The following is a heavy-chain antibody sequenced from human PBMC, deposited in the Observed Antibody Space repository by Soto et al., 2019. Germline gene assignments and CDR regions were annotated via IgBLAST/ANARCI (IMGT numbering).Heavy chain of an antibody. Sequence: PGGSLRLSCAASGFTFSDYYMSWIRQAPGKGLEWVSYISSSGSTIYYADSVKGRFTISRDNAKNSLYLQMNSLRAEDTAVYYCARNILTGPKWFHPWGQGTLVTVSS. D-gene: IGHD3-9*01. V-gene: IGHV3-11*01. J-gene: IGHJ5*02. CDR2: ISSSGSTI. CDR1: GFTFSDYY. CDR3: ARNILTGPKWFHP.